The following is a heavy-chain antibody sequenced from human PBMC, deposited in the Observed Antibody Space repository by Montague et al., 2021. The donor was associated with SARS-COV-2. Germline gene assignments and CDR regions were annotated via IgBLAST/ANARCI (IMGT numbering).Heavy chain of an antibody. CDR3: ARQRRDASRCEKTYYSDD. Sequence: SETLSLTCSVSGGSISSDDFFWGRLRQRPGLGLEWIGTINSDARTQHNLTLQSPVSIAAARSRSRLSLALASVTAADIAEYYCARQRRDASRCEKTYYSDDWGPGTLVTVSS. D-gene: IGHD2-2*01. CDR2: INSDART. CDR1: GGSISSDDFF. V-gene: IGHV4-39*01. J-gene: IGHJ4*03.